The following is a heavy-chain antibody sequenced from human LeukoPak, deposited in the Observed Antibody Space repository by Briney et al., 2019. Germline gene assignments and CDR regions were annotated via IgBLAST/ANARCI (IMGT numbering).Heavy chain of an antibody. CDR1: GYTLLELS. CDR3: ATGYSYGPGAFDI. CDR2: FDPEDGET. J-gene: IGHJ3*02. D-gene: IGHD5-18*01. Sequence: ASVKVSCKVSGYTLLELSMHWVRQAAARGLEGMEGFDPEDGETIYAQKFQGRVTMTEDTSTDTAYMELSSLRSEDTAVYYCATGYSYGPGAFDIWGQGTMVTVSS. V-gene: IGHV1-24*01.